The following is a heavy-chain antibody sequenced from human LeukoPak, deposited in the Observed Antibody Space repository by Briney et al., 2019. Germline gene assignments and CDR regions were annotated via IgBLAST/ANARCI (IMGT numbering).Heavy chain of an antibody. CDR3: ARDGVIAFDV. Sequence: GGSLRLSCAASGFTFSSYWMHWVRQAPGKGLVWVSRINSDGGSTSYTDSVKGRFTISRDNDKKSVFLEMTSLRVEDTALYYCARDGVIAFDVWGQGTMVTVSS. V-gene: IGHV3-74*01. D-gene: IGHD3-3*01. CDR2: INSDGGST. CDR1: GFTFSSYW. J-gene: IGHJ3*01.